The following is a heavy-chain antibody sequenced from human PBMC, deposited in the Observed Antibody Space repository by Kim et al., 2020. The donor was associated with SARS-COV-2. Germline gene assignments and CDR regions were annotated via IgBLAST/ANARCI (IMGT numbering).Heavy chain of an antibody. CDR2: GTT. CDR3: ARGRPMDV. J-gene: IGHJ6*03. Sequence: GTTSYPQKYQGRVTMTRDTSTSTVYVELSSLRSEDTAMYYCARGRPMDVWGKGTTVTVSS. V-gene: IGHV1-46*01.